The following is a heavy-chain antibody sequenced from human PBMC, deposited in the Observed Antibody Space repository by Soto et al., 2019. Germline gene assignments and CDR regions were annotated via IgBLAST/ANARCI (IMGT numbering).Heavy chain of an antibody. CDR1: GGTFSSYT. D-gene: IGHD5-18*01. CDR3: ARGEVYTAEVAFDY. Sequence: QVQLVQSGAEVKKPGSSVKVSCKASGGTFSSYTISWVRQAPGQGLEWMGRIIPILGIANYAQKFQGRVTITADKSTSTAYMELSSLRSEDTAVYYCARGEVYTAEVAFDYWGQGTLVTVSS. V-gene: IGHV1-69*02. CDR2: IIPILGIA. J-gene: IGHJ4*02.